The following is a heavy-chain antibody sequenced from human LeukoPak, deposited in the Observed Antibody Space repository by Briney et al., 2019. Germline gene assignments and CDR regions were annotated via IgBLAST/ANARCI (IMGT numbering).Heavy chain of an antibody. CDR2: ISYDGSNK. V-gene: IGHV3-30*14. CDR3: AREPGLGYCSGGSCSGF. Sequence: GGSLRLSCAASGFTFSSYAMSWVRQAPGKGLEWVAVISYDGSNKYYADSVKGRFTISRDNSKNTLYLQMNSLRAEDTAVYYCAREPGLGYCSGGSCSGFWGQGTLVTVSS. D-gene: IGHD2-15*01. CDR1: GFTFSSYA. J-gene: IGHJ4*02.